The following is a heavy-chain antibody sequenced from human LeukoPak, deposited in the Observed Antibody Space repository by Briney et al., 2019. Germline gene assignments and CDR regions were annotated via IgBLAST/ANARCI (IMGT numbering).Heavy chain of an antibody. Sequence: GESLKISCKASVFSFTNYWIAWVRQTPEKGLEWMGIIYPGDSDTRYSPSFQGQVTISADKSISTAYLQWSSLKASDTAMYYCARPREMATTRPDFDYWGQGTLVTVSS. CDR1: VFSFTNYW. V-gene: IGHV5-51*01. CDR3: ARPREMATTRPDFDY. D-gene: IGHD5-24*01. J-gene: IGHJ4*02. CDR2: IYPGDSDT.